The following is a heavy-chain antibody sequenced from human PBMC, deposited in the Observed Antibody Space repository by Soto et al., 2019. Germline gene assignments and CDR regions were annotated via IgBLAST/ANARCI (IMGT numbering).Heavy chain of an antibody. D-gene: IGHD6-19*01. CDR2: IYHSGRT. CDR1: RYSISSGYY. CDR3: ARARITAGAGPSLFAY. J-gene: IGHJ4*02. Sequence: PSETLFLTCAVSRYSISSGYYWGWIRQPPGKGLECLGSIYHSGRTYYNPSLKSRATTSVDTSKNQFSLKLSSVTAADTAVYDFARARITAGAGPSLFAYWGQGSRVTVS. V-gene: IGHV4-38-2*01.